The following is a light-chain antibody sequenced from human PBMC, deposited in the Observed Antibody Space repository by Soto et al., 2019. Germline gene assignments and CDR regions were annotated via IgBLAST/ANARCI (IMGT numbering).Light chain of an antibody. J-gene: IGKJ1*01. CDR2: GAS. CDR3: QQCYNWPWT. Sequence: EIVMTQSPATLSVSPGERVTLSCKASQSVSRTLAWYQQKPGQAPRLLIYGASTRATGIPARFSGSGSGTDFTLTISSLQSEDFAIYYCQQCYNWPWTCGQGTKVEI. CDR1: QSVSRT. V-gene: IGKV3-15*01.